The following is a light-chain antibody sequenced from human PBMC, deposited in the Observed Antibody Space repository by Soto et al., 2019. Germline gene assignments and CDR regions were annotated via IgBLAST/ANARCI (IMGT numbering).Light chain of an antibody. V-gene: IGKV3-20*01. CDR1: QRVRSDN. J-gene: IGKJ1*01. CDR3: QQYGSSSWT. Sequence: GLTQSPGTLSLYKGERATLSWRASQRVRSDNLAWYQQKPGQAPRLLIYGASSRATGIPDRFSGSGSGTDFTLTISRLEPEDFAVYYCQQYGSSSWTFGQGTKV. CDR2: GAS.